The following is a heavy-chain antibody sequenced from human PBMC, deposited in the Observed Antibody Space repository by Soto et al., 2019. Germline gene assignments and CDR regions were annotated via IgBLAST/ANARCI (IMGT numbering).Heavy chain of an antibody. Sequence: QVQLVESGGGVVQPGRSLRLSCAASGFTFSSYGMHWVRQAPGKGLEWVAVIWYDGSNKYYADSVKGRFTISRDNSKNTLYLQMNSLRAEDTAVYYCARESNRQTVFDYWGQGTLVTVSS. CDR1: GFTFSSYG. CDR3: ARESNRQTVFDY. CDR2: IWYDGSNK. V-gene: IGHV3-33*01. J-gene: IGHJ4*02.